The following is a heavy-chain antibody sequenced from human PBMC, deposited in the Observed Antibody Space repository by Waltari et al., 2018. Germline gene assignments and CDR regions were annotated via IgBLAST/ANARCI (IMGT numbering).Heavy chain of an antibody. V-gene: IGHV1-2*06. Sequence: QVQLVQSGAEVKKPGASVKVSCKASGYTFTGYYMHWVRQAPGQGLEWMGRINPNSGGTSYAQKFQGRVTMTRDTSISTAYMELSRLRSDDTAVYYCARDDDTMVQGDDYWGQGTLVTVSS. CDR1: GYTFTGYY. CDR2: INPNSGGT. D-gene: IGHD3-10*01. J-gene: IGHJ4*02. CDR3: ARDDDTMVQGDDY.